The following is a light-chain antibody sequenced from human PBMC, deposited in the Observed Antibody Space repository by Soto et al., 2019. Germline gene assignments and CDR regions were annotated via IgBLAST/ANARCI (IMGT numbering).Light chain of an antibody. V-gene: IGKV3-11*01. Sequence: EIRLTQSPSTLSSSQGERATITCRASQSISLSLAWYQQKPGQAPRLLIYDASKRASGIPARFSGSGSGTDFTLTITSLEPEDFAVYYCQQRTTWPPWTFGQGTKVDIK. CDR2: DAS. CDR1: QSISLS. J-gene: IGKJ1*01. CDR3: QQRTTWPPWT.